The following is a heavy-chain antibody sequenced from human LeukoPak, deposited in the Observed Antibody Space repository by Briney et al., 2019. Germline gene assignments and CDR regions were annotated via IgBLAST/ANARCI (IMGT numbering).Heavy chain of an antibody. V-gene: IGHV1-18*01. CDR2: IITYNGHT. Sequence: ASVKVSCMASGYTFTSYAISWVRQAPGQGLEWMGWIITYNGHTYYAQRFQGRLTMTTDTSTSTAYMELRSLRSDDTAVYYCVKTTVTSEDYFYYYMDVWGKGTTVTVSS. J-gene: IGHJ6*03. CDR3: VKTTVTSEDYFYYYMDV. CDR1: GYTFTSYA. D-gene: IGHD4-17*01.